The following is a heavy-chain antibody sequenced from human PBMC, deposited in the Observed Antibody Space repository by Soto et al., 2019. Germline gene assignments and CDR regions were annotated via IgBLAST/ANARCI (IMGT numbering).Heavy chain of an antibody. CDR2: IYSGGST. J-gene: IGHJ4*02. CDR1: GFTVSSNY. V-gene: IGHV3-66*01. CDR3: ARDDSSSLYYFDY. D-gene: IGHD6-13*01. Sequence: EVQLVESGGGLVQPGGSLRLSCAASGFTVSSNYMSWVRQAPGKGLEWVSVIYSGGSTYYADSVKGRFTISRDNSKNTLYLQMNSVRADDAAVYYCARDDSSSLYYFDYWGQGTMVTVSS.